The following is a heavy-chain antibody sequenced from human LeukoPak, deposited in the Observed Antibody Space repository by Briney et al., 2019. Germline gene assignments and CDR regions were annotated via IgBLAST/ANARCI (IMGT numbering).Heavy chain of an antibody. Sequence: ASVKVSCKASGYSFTGYYMHWVRQAPGQGLEWMGWINPNSGGTKYAQKFKGRVTMTRDTSISTAYMELSRLRSDDTAVYYCARVDPTSADAFDIWGQGTMVTVSS. J-gene: IGHJ3*02. V-gene: IGHV1-2*02. CDR3: ARVDPTSADAFDI. CDR2: INPNSGGT. D-gene: IGHD3-9*01. CDR1: GYSFTGYY.